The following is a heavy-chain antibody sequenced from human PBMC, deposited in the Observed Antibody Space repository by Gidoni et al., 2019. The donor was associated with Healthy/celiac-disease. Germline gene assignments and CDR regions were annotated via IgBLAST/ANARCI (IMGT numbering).Heavy chain of an antibody. V-gene: IGHV1-2*02. Sequence: QVQLVQSGAEVKKPGASVKVSCKASGHTFIGYYMHWVRQAPGQGLEWMGWINPNSGVTNYAQKFQGRVTMTRDTSISTAYMELSRLRSDDTAVYYCALMVYAQYYYYGMDVWGQGTTVTVSS. CDR3: ALMVYAQYYYYGMDV. D-gene: IGHD2-8*01. CDR1: GHTFIGYY. CDR2: INPNSGVT. J-gene: IGHJ6*02.